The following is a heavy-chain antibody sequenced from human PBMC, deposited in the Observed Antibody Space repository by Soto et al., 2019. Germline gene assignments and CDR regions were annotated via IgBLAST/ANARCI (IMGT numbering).Heavy chain of an antibody. V-gene: IGHV4-59*08. Sequence: SETLSLTSTVSGGCISSYYWSWIRQPPGKGLEWIGYIYYSGSTNYNPSLKSRVTISVDTSKNQFSLKLSSVTAADTAVYYCARPRGVAAAYDAFDIWGQGTMVTVSS. CDR2: IYYSGST. D-gene: IGHD6-25*01. CDR3: ARPRGVAAAYDAFDI. J-gene: IGHJ3*02. CDR1: GGCISSYY.